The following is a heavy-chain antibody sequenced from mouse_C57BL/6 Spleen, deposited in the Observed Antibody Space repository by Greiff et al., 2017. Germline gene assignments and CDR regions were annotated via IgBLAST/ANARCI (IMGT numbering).Heavy chain of an antibody. D-gene: IGHD3-1*01. CDR2: IDPSDSYT. CDR3: ARGLRGYFDY. J-gene: IGHJ2*01. CDR1: GYTFTSYW. Sequence: QVQLQQPGAELVKPGASVKLSCKASGYTFTSYWMQWVKQRPGQGLEWIGEIDPSDSYTNYNQKFKGKATLTVDTSSSTAYMQLSGLTSEDSAVYYCARGLRGYFDYGGQGTTLTVSS. V-gene: IGHV1-50*01.